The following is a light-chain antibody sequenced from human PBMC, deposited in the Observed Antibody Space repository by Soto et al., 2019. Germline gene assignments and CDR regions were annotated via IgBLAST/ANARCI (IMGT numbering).Light chain of an antibody. CDR1: QGIGNA. V-gene: IGKV1-6*01. J-gene: IGKJ1*01. CDR2: GAS. CDR3: LQDINYPWT. Sequence: IKMTQSPSSLSASVGDGVPISCRASQGIGNALGWYQQKPGKPPKVMIYGASNLQSGVPPRFSGSGSGTDFTLAISSLQPEDAATYYCLQDINYPWTFGQGTKVDIK.